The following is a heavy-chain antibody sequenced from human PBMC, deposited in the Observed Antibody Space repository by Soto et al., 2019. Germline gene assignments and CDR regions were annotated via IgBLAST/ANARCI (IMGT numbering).Heavy chain of an antibody. CDR2: ISSSSSTI. CDR1: GFTFSSNS. Sequence: ESGGGLVQPGGSLRLSCAASGFTFSSNSMNWVRQAPGKGLEWISYISSSSSTIYADSVKGRFTISRDNAKNSLYLQMNSLRYEDTAVYYCARVIWSGHLTSDLWGQGTLVTVSS. J-gene: IGHJ5*02. D-gene: IGHD3-3*01. V-gene: IGHV3-48*02. CDR3: ARVIWSGHLTSDL.